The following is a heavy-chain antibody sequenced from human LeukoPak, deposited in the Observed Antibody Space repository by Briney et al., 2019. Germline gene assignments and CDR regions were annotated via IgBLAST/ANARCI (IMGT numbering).Heavy chain of an antibody. CDR1: GFPFSYAW. D-gene: IGHD2-15*01. CDR2: IKSKTDGGTT. J-gene: IGHJ3*02. CDR3: TTALATNCSGGSCYVAAFDI. V-gene: IGHV3-15*01. Sequence: GGSLRLSCAASGFPFSYAWMSWVRQAPGKGLEWVGRIKSKTDGGTTDYSAPVKGRFTMSRDESKTTMYLQMNSLKIEDTAVYYCTTALATNCSGGSCYVAAFDIWGQGTMVTVSS.